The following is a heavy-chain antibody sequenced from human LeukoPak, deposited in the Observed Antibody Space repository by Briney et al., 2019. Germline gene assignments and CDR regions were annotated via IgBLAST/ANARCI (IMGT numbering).Heavy chain of an antibody. J-gene: IGHJ4*02. CDR1: GFTFSSYG. CDR3: AKDVALYCGGDCYTDY. CDR2: ISYDGSNK. V-gene: IGHV3-30*18. D-gene: IGHD2-21*02. Sequence: PGGSLRLSCAASGFTFSSYGMHWVRQAPGKGLEWVAVISYDGSNKYYADSAKGRFTISRDNSKNTLYLQMNSLRAEDTAVYYCAKDVALYCGGDCYTDYWGQGTLVTVSS.